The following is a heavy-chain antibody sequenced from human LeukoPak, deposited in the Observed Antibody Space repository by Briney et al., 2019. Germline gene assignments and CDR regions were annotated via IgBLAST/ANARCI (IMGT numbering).Heavy chain of an antibody. CDR2: VYYSGSI. Sequence: SETLSLTCTVSGGSISSYYWSWIRQPPGKGLEWIGYVYYSGSINYNPSLKSRVTISVDTSKNQFSLKLSSVTAADTAVYYCARDRFTRYCSGGSCYAYYYGMDVWGQGTTVTVSS. V-gene: IGHV4-59*01. CDR1: GGSISSYY. D-gene: IGHD2-15*01. J-gene: IGHJ6*02. CDR3: ARDRFTRYCSGGSCYAYYYGMDV.